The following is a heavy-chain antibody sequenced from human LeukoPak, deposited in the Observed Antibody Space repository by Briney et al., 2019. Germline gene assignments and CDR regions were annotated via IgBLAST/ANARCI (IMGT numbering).Heavy chain of an antibody. Sequence: SETLSLTCAVYGGSFSGYYWSWIRQPPGKGLEWIGETSHSGSANYNPSLESRVIISVDTSKSQFSLKLTSVTAADTAVYFCARKYCSSTSCSYAYDIWGQGTRVTVSS. CDR1: GGSFSGYY. J-gene: IGHJ3*02. D-gene: IGHD2-2*01. CDR2: TSHSGSA. V-gene: IGHV4-34*01. CDR3: ARKYCSSTSCSYAYDI.